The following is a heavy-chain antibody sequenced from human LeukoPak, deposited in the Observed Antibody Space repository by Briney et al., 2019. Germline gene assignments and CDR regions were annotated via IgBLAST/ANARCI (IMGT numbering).Heavy chain of an antibody. CDR1: GFTFSHYH. J-gene: IGHJ6*03. D-gene: IGHD3-22*01. CDR3: ARDYFDSSDYPQTYYYYYMDV. Sequence: PGGSLRLSCAASGFTFSHYHMNWIRQAPGKGLEWVASISSTSTFIYSADSVKGRFTISRDTAKNSLFLQMNSLRAEDTAIYYCARDYFDSSDYPQTYYYYYMDVWGKGTTVTVSS. CDR2: ISSTSTFI. V-gene: IGHV3-11*06.